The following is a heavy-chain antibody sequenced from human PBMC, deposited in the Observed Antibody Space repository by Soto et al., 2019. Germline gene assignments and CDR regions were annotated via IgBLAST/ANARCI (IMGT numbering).Heavy chain of an antibody. CDR3: AKQLRGSGWYPLDS. Sequence: PGGSLRLSCTASRFSLSSSDMHWVRQAPGKGLEWLAVSSFDGTQQFYGDSVKGRVTVSRDNSNTTLYLERNSLRTEDTAVYYCAKQLRGSGWYPLDSWGQGTPVTVSS. CDR2: SSFDGTQQ. V-gene: IGHV3-30*18. D-gene: IGHD6-19*01. J-gene: IGHJ4*02. CDR1: RFSLSSSD.